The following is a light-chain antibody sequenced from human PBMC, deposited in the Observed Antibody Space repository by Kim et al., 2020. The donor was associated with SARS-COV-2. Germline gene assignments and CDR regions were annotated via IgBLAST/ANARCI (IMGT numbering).Light chain of an antibody. J-gene: IGKJ2*01. V-gene: IGKV1-8*01. Sequence: IRITQSPSSLSASTGDRVTITCRASQGISSYLAWYQQKPGKAPKLLIYAASTLQSGVPSRFSGSGSGTDFTLTISCLQSEDFATYYCQQYYSYPRTFGQGTKLEI. CDR3: QQYYSYPRT. CDR1: QGISSY. CDR2: AAS.